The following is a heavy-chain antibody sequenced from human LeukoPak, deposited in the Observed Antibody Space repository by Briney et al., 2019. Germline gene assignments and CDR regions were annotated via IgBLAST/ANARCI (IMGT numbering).Heavy chain of an antibody. V-gene: IGHV1-69*13. CDR1: GGTFSSYA. D-gene: IGHD4-11*01. CDR3: ARDAIVRDYSYSDY. CDR2: IIPIFGTA. J-gene: IGHJ4*02. Sequence: ASVKVSCKASGGTFSSYAISWVRQAPGQGLEWMGGIIPIFGTANYAQKFQGRVTITADESTSTAYMELSSLRSEDTAVYYCARDAIVRDYSYSDYWGQGALVTVSS.